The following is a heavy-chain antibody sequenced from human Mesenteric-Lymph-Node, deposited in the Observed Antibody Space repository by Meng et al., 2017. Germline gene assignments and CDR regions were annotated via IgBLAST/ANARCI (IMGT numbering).Heavy chain of an antibody. J-gene: IGHJ5*02. CDR3: ARDGCRTATCSAGGNWFDP. CDR2: INPSSGGT. V-gene: IGHV1-46*03. Sequence: QVQLVQSGAEVKKPGASVKVPGKAPGYTFTTYYMHWVRQAPGQGLEWMGIINPSSGGTTYAQKFRGRVTMTRDTSTSTVYMELSSLRSDDTAVYFCARDGCRTATCSAGGNWFDPWGQGTLVTVSS. D-gene: IGHD2-2*01. CDR1: GYTFTTYY.